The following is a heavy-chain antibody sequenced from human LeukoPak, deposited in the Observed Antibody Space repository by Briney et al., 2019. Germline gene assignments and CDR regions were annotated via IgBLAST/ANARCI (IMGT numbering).Heavy chain of an antibody. Sequence: ASVKVSCKASGYTFTGYYLHWVRQAPGQGLEWMGCVNPNSGDTNYAQKFQGSVTMTRDTSISTVYMELSRLRSDDTAVYYCAREAYGSGSFRTDYYYMDVWGKGTTVTISS. CDR3: AREAYGSGSFRTDYYYMDV. V-gene: IGHV1-2*02. CDR1: GYTFTGYY. CDR2: VNPNSGDT. D-gene: IGHD3-10*01. J-gene: IGHJ6*03.